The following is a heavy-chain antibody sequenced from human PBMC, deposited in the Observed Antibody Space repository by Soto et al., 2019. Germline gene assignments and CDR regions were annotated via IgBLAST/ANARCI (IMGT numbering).Heavy chain of an antibody. V-gene: IGHV1-18*01. CDR2: ISTYSGIR. D-gene: IGHD2-2*01. CDR3: ARDPSTSRFDY. Sequence: ASVKVPCKASGYTFTSHGVSWLRQAPGQGLEWLGWISTYSGIRNYARKFQDRVTMGSDTSTSTVYMELRSLTSNDTAMYYCARDPSTSRFDYWGQGTLVTVSS. CDR1: GYTFTSHG. J-gene: IGHJ4*02.